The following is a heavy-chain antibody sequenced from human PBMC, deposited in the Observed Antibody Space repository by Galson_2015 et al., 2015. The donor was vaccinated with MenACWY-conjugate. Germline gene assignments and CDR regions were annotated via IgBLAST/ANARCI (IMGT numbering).Heavy chain of an antibody. D-gene: IGHD1-26*01. CDR2: INSDGRST. J-gene: IGHJ4*02. V-gene: IGHV3-74*01. CDR3: ARLCGNYRTTSHFDY. CDR1: GFTFSTYW. Sequence: SLRLSCAASGFTFSTYWMHWVRHAPGKGLVWVSRINSDGRSTSYADSVKGRFTISRDNAKNTLYLQMNSLRAEDTAVYYCARLCGNYRTTSHFDYGGQGTLVTVSS.